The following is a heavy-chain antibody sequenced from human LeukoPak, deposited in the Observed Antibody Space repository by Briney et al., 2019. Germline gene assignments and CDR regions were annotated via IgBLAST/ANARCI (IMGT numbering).Heavy chain of an antibody. CDR3: AKEQRATRTYDAFDI. Sequence: GGSLRLSCAASGFTFSSYSMNWVRQAPGKGLEWVSSISSSSSYIYYADSVKGRFTISRDNAKNSLYLQMNSLRAEDMALYYCAKEQRATRTYDAFDIWGQGTMVTVSS. CDR1: GFTFSSYS. D-gene: IGHD5-12*01. V-gene: IGHV3-21*04. J-gene: IGHJ3*02. CDR2: ISSSSSYI.